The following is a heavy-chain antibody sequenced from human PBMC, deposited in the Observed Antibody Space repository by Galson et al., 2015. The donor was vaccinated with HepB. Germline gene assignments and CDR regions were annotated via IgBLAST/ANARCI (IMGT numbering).Heavy chain of an antibody. CDR2: VYYTGTT. CDR1: NGSMSGSY. V-gene: IGHV4-59*01. J-gene: IGHJ4*02. Sequence: LSLTCTASNGSMSGSYWSWIRQPPGRGLEWLGYVYYTGTTDYNPSLKSRATFSADTSKNHFSQKLTSVTPEDTAFYYCARGPYSSSFDSGARESWSPSPQ. CDR3: ARGPYSSSFDS. D-gene: IGHD6-13*01.